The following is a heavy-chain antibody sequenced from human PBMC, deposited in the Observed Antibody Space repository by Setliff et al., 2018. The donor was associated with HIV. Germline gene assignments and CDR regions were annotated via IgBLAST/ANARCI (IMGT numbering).Heavy chain of an antibody. CDR2: IYISGTT. CDR1: DGSISTSY. J-gene: IGHJ3*02. Sequence: SETLSLTCTVSDGSISTSYWNWIRQPPGKGLEWIAYIYISGTTNYNPSLKSRVTISLDTSRNQFSLKLGSVTAADTAMYYCAREHCSGGSCNGFDIWGQGTMVTVSS. D-gene: IGHD2-15*01. CDR3: AREHCSGGSCNGFDI. V-gene: IGHV4-4*09.